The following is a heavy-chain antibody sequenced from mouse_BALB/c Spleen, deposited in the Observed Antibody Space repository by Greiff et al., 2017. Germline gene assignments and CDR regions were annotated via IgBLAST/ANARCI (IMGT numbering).Heavy chain of an antibody. CDR3: ARGYGNYAMDY. Sequence: DVKLVESGAELVKPGASVKLSCTASGFNIKDTYMHWVKQRPEQGLEWIGRIDPANGNTKYDPKFQGKATITADTSSNTAYLQLSSLTSEDTAVYYCARGYGNYAMDYWGQGTSVTVSS. CDR2: IDPANGNT. J-gene: IGHJ4*01. V-gene: IGHV14-3*02. CDR1: GFNIKDTY. D-gene: IGHD2-10*02.